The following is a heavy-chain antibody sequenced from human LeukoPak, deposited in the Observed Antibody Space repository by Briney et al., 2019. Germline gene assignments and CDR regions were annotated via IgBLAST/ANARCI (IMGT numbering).Heavy chain of an antibody. CDR3: AKELSGLVIGGGIWFDP. Sequence: PGGSLRLSCSASGFTFGTHAMHWVRQAPGKGLEWVAMIWRGGNTKYYGDSVKGRFTISRDDSRNTVYLQMGSLRVEDTAVFYCAKELSGLVIGGGIWFDPGGQGTLVTVTS. D-gene: IGHD3-10*01. CDR2: IWRGGNTK. CDR1: GFTFGTHA. V-gene: IGHV3-30*02. J-gene: IGHJ5*02.